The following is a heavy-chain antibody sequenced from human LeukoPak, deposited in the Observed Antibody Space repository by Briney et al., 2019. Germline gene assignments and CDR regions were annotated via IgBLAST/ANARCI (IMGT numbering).Heavy chain of an antibody. CDR1: GGSFSGYY. Sequence: SETLSLTCAVYGGSFSGYYWSWIRQPPGKGLEWIGEINHSGSTNYNPSLKSRVTISVDTSKNQFSLKLSSVTAADTAVYYCARGKGSGYCSSTSCYQVWFDPWGQGTLVTVSS. D-gene: IGHD2-2*01. V-gene: IGHV4-34*01. J-gene: IGHJ5*02. CDR3: ARGKGSGYCSSTSCYQVWFDP. CDR2: INHSGST.